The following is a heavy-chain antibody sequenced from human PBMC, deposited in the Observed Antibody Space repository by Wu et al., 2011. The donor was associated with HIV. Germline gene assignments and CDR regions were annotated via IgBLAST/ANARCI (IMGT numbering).Heavy chain of an antibody. CDR3: ARDDVADTAMYYFDY. Sequence: QVQLVQSGAEVKKPGASVKVSCKASGYTFTSYYMHWVRQAPGQGLEWMGIINPSGGSTSYAQKFQGRVTMTRDTSTSTVYMELSSLRSEDTAVYYCARDDVADTAMYYFDYVGQGTLVTVS. D-gene: IGHD5-18*01. J-gene: IGHJ4*02. CDR1: GYTFTSYY. V-gene: IGHV1-46*01. CDR2: INPSGGST.